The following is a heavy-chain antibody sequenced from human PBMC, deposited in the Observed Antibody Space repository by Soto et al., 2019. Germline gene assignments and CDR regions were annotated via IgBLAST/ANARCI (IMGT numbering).Heavy chain of an antibody. CDR2: IYLGDSDT. J-gene: IGHJ4*02. CDR3: ARPAYCTDDLGYGLDH. Sequence: GESLKISCKGSGYSLTSYWIAWVRQIPGKGLEWMGSIYLGDSDTRYSPSFQGQVTISADKSITTAYLQWSSLKASDTAMYYCARPAYCTDDLGYGLDHWGQGTQVTVSS. D-gene: IGHD2-8*01. V-gene: IGHV5-51*01. CDR1: GYSLTSYW.